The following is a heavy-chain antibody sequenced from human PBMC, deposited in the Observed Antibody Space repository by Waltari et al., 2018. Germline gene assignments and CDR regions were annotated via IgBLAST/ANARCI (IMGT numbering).Heavy chain of an antibody. Sequence: QLQLQESGPGLVKPSETLSLTCTVSGGSIISISYYWVWIRQPPGKGLEWIGSIDYSGRTYYNPSLKSRGTISVDTSKNEFSLKRSAVTAADTAVYYCARGWGYYYDSSGYHGRLDWGQGTMVTVSS. D-gene: IGHD3-22*01. CDR1: GGSIISISYY. V-gene: IGHV4-39*01. CDR3: ARGWGYYYDSSGYHGRLD. J-gene: IGHJ4*02. CDR2: IDYSGRT.